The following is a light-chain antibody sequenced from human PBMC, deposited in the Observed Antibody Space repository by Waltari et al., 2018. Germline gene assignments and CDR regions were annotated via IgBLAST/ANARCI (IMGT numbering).Light chain of an antibody. CDR3: EQYKNWPPLT. CDR1: QSVSSN. V-gene: IGKV3-15*01. Sequence: EIVMTQSPATLSASPGARATLSCRASQSVSSNLAWYQQKPGQAPRLLSYGASTRATGIPARFSGSGSETEFTLTISSRQSEDFAVYYCEQYKNWPPLTFGGGTKVEIK. J-gene: IGKJ4*02. CDR2: GAS.